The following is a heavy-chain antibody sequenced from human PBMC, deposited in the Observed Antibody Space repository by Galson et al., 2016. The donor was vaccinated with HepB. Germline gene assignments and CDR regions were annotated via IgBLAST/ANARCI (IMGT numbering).Heavy chain of an antibody. CDR2: IKNKADGGTT. D-gene: IGHD3-3*01. J-gene: IGHJ3*02. V-gene: IGHV3-15*01. Sequence: SLRLSCAGSGFTFNNAWMSWVRQAPGKGPEWVGRIKNKADGGTTDYAAPVKGRFTISRDDSTNTVFLQMNSLKTEDTAVYYCTTDIRFVEWFGAFDIWGQGTMVTVSS. CDR1: GFTFNNAW. CDR3: TTDIRFVEWFGAFDI.